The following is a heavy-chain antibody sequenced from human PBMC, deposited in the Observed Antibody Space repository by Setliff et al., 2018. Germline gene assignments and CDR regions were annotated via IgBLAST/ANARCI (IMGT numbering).Heavy chain of an antibody. CDR1: GYTFAESI. J-gene: IGHJ4*02. CDR3: LRLVRYCSRTTCQRTPGEEV. D-gene: IGHD2-8*01. Sequence: ASVKVSCKASGYTFAESIVSWVRQAPGQGLEWMGWIGVYTGHTSFAQKFEDRVSMSTDKSTNMAYMELRGLRFDDTAVYYCLRLVRYCSRTTCQRTPGEEVWGQGTQVTVSS. CDR2: IGVYTGHT. V-gene: IGHV1-18*04.